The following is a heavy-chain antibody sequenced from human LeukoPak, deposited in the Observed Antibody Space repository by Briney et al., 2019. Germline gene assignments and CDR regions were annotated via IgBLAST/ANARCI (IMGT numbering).Heavy chain of an antibody. V-gene: IGHV1-2*06. J-gene: IGHJ3*02. CDR2: INPNSGGT. CDR3: AGDLDYYDSSGYYYDAFDI. Sequence: ASVKVSCKASGYTFTGYYMHWVRQAPGQGLEWMGRINPNSGGTNYAQKFQGRVTMTRDTSISTAYMELSRLRSDDTAVYYCAGDLDYYDSSGYYYDAFDIWGQGTMVTVSS. D-gene: IGHD3-22*01. CDR1: GYTFTGYY.